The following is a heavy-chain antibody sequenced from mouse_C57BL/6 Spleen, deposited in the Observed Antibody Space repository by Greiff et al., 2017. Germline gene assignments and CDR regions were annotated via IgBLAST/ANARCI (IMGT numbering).Heavy chain of an antibody. D-gene: IGHD2-1*01. CDR1: GYTFTSYW. J-gene: IGHJ3*01. CDR3: ARDGNYEGLFAD. CDR2: IHPNSGST. V-gene: IGHV1-64*01. Sequence: QVQLQQPGAELVKPGASVKLSCKASGYTFTSYWMHWVKQRPGQGLEWIGMIHPNSGSTNYNEKFKSKATLTVDKSSSTAYMHLSSLTSGDSAVYFYARDGNYEGLFADWGQGTLVTVSA.